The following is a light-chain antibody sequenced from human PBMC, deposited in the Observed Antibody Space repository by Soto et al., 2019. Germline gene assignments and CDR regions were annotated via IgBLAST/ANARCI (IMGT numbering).Light chain of an antibody. J-gene: IGLJ1*01. CDR2: EVN. CDR3: SSYAGSINPYV. Sequence: QSVLTQPASVSGSPGQPITISCTGTSSDVGAYNYVSWYQLHPGKAPKLMIYEVNNRPSGVSHRFSGSKSGNTASLTFSGLQPEDEADYYCSSYAGSINPYVFGTGTKLTVL. CDR1: SSDVGAYNY. V-gene: IGLV2-14*01.